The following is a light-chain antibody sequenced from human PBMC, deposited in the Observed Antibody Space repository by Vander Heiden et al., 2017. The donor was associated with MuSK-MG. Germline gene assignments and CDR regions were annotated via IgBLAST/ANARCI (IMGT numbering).Light chain of an antibody. CDR2: TAS. V-gene: IGKV1-5*03. CDR3: QHYDNYSRCT. CDR1: QRVSRW. Sequence: DTQISQSPSILSACVGDRVTNPRCASQRVSRWVAWYQPNPGRAPQRLPYTASSLERGVPSRSVGGGSGKKFPFTINTLQHDDFAANYCQHYDNYSRCTFGQGTKLEI. J-gene: IGKJ2*02.